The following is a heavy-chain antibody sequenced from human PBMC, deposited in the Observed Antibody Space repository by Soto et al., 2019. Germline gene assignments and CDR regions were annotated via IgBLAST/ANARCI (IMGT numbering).Heavy chain of an antibody. J-gene: IGHJ4*02. CDR1: GFTFIRYA. D-gene: IGHD6-6*01. V-gene: IGHV3-48*04. CDR3: ARGRSSSVYFDY. CDR2: ISGSGSTI. Sequence: PGGSLRLSCAASGFTFIRYAMSWVRQGPGKGLEWVSDISGSGSTIYYADSVKGRFTISRDNAKNSLYLQMNSLRAEDTAVYYCARGRSSSVYFDYWGQGTPVTVSS.